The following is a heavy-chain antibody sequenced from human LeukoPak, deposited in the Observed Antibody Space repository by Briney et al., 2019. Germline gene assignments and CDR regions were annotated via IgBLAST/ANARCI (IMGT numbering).Heavy chain of an antibody. CDR2: INPNSGGT. Sequence: GASVTVSCKASGYTFTGYYMHWVRQAPGQGLEWMGWINPNSGGTNYAQKFQGRVTMTRDTSISTAYMELSRLRSDDTAVYYCARGDREHDVLRYFDWLHYYYGMDVWGQGTTVTVSS. CDR3: ARGDREHDVLRYFDWLHYYYGMDV. V-gene: IGHV1-2*02. J-gene: IGHJ6*02. D-gene: IGHD3-9*01. CDR1: GYTFTGYY.